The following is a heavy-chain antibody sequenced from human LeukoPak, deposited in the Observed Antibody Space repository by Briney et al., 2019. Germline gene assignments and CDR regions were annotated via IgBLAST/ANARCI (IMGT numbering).Heavy chain of an antibody. D-gene: IGHD3-22*01. CDR2: ISGSGGST. V-gene: IGHV3-23*01. J-gene: IGHJ4*02. CDR3: AKVGDYYYDSSGSLDFDY. Sequence: GGSLRLSCAASGFTFSSYAMSWVRQAPGKGLEWVSAISGSGGSTYYADSVKGRFTISRDNSKNTLYLQMNSLRAEDTAVCYCAKVGDYYYDSSGSLDFDYWGQGTLVTVSS. CDR1: GFTFSSYA.